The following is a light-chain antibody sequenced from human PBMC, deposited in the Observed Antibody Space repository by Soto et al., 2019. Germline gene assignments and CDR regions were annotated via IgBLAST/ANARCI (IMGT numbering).Light chain of an antibody. Sequence: DIQMTQSPTSLSASVGDRVTITCRARQGIRNLAWYQQKPGKAPKLLIYAASTLQSGVPSRFSGSGSGTDFTLTINSLQPEDVATYSCQKYSSVPVFGPGTKVEIK. CDR1: QGIRN. V-gene: IGKV1-27*01. CDR2: AAS. CDR3: QKYSSVPV. J-gene: IGKJ3*01.